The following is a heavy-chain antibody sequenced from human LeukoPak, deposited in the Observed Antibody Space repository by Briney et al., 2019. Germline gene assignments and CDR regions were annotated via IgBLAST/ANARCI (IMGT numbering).Heavy chain of an antibody. J-gene: IGHJ4*02. D-gene: IGHD1-26*01. Sequence: GGSLRLSCTASGFTFSNFWMGWVRQAPGKGLEWVANIKQDETEKFYLGSVKGRFTISRDNSKNTLYLQMNSLRAEDTAVYSCAREMVGAIYFDYWGQGIQVTVSS. CDR2: IKQDETEK. CDR3: AREMVGAIYFDY. V-gene: IGHV3-7*01. CDR1: GFTFSNFW.